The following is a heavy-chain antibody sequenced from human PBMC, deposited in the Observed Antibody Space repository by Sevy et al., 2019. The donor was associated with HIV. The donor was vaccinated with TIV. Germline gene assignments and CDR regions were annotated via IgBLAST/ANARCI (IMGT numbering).Heavy chain of an antibody. V-gene: IGHV1-24*01. CDR1: GYTLSELS. CDR3: AITKDYYDNSGYPFDY. D-gene: IGHD3-22*01. J-gene: IGHJ4*02. CDR2: FDPEDGET. Sequence: ASVKVSCKVFGYTLSELSMHWVRQTPGKGLEGMGSFDPEDGETIYAKKFQGRVAMTEDTSTDTVYMELRSLRSEDTAVFYCAITKDYYDNSGYPFDYWGQGTLVTVSS.